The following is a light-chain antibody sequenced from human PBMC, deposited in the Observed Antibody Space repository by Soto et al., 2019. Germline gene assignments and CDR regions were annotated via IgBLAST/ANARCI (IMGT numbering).Light chain of an antibody. V-gene: IGLV1-40*01. CDR1: SPNIGAGYD. J-gene: IGLJ2*01. Sequence: QSVLTQPPSVSGAPGQRVTISCTGSSPNIGAGYDVHWYQQLPGTAPKHLIYGNSNRPSGVPDRFSGYKSGTSAALAITGLQAGDGADYSCQSYDSGLSGPGVFGGGTTLTVL. CDR3: QSYDSGLSGPGV. CDR2: GNS.